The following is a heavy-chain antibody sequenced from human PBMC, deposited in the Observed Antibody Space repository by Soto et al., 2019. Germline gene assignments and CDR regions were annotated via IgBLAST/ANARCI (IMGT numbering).Heavy chain of an antibody. CDR2: ISYDGSNK. D-gene: IGHD3-16*02. J-gene: IGHJ4*02. V-gene: IGHV3-30*03. Sequence: GGSLRLSCAASGFPFSGYVMHWVRQAPGKGLEWVALISYDGSNKYYVESVRGRFTISRDNAKNTLYLQMNSLRAEDTAVYYCASDISMITFGGVIVYWGQGALVTVSS. CDR3: ASDISMITFGGVIVY. CDR1: GFPFSGYV.